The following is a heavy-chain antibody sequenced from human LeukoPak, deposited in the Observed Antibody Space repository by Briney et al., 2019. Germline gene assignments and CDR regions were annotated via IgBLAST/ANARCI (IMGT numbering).Heavy chain of an antibody. D-gene: IGHD3-22*01. CDR2: IHYSGST. CDR1: GGSISSGGYY. J-gene: IGHJ3*02. CDR3: ARSITMIVVVPQPGAFDI. V-gene: IGHV4-31*03. Sequence: SETLSLTCTVSGGSISSGGYYWSWIRQHPGKGLEWIGYIHYSGSTYYNPSLKSRVTISVDTSKNQFSLKLSSVTAADTAVYYCARSITMIVVVPQPGAFDIWGQGTMVTVSS.